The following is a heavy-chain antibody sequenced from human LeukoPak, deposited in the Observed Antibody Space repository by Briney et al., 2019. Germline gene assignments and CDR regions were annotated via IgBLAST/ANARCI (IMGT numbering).Heavy chain of an antibody. V-gene: IGHV3-48*03. D-gene: IGHD5-18*01. J-gene: IGHJ4*02. CDR2: ISSSGSTI. CDR1: GLTFSSYE. CDR3: ARDQGYSYGDDLFDY. Sequence: PGRSLRLSCAASGLTFSSYEMNWVRQAPGKGLEWGSYISSSGSTIYYADSVKGRFTISRDNAKNSLYLQMNSLRAEDTAVYYCARDQGYSYGDDLFDYWGQGTLVTVSS.